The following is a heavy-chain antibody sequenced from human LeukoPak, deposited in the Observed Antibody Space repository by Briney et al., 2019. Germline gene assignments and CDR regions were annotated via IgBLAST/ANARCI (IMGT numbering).Heavy chain of an antibody. J-gene: IGHJ4*02. CDR1: GGTFSSYA. Sequence: SVKVSCKASGGTFSSYAISWVRQAPGQGLEWMGGIIPIFGTANYAQKFQGRVTITTDESTSTAYMELSSLRSEDTAVYYCARDNYGDYGLLDYWGQGTLVTVSS. CDR3: ARDNYGDYGLLDY. CDR2: IIPIFGTA. D-gene: IGHD4-17*01. V-gene: IGHV1-69*05.